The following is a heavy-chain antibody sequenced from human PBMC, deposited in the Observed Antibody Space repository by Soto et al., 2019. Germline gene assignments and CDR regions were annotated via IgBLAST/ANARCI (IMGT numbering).Heavy chain of an antibody. CDR1: GFTFSSYA. J-gene: IGHJ5*02. D-gene: IGHD3-3*01. V-gene: IGHV3-23*01. CDR3: AKVPLYDFLGIPLQTNNWFDP. CDR2: ISGSGGST. Sequence: GGSLRLSCAASGFTFSSYAMSWVRQAPGKGLEWVSAISGSGGSTYYADSVKGRFTISRDNSKNTLYLQMNSLRAEDTAVYYCAKVPLYDFLGIPLQTNNWFDPWGQGTLVTVSS.